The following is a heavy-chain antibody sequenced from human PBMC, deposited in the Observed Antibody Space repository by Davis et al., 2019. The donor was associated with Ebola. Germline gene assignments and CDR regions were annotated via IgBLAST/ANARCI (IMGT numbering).Heavy chain of an antibody. J-gene: IGHJ6*02. D-gene: IGHD4-17*01. CDR1: GYTFTGYY. Sequence: ASVKVSCKASGYTFTGYYMHWVRQAPGQGLEWMGWINPNSGGTNYAQKFQGWVTMTRDTSISTAYMELSRLRSDDTAVYYCAREMTTVTTLYYYGMDVWGQGTTVTVSS. CDR3: AREMTTVTTLYYYGMDV. V-gene: IGHV1-2*04. CDR2: INPNSGGT.